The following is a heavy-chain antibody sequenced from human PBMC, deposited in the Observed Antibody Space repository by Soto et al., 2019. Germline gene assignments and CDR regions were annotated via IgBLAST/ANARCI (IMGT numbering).Heavy chain of an antibody. D-gene: IGHD2-2*01. J-gene: IGHJ3*02. CDR1: GFTFSSYG. CDR2: ISYDGSNK. CDR3: ARSPQVVKAFEI. Sequence: GGSLRLSCAASGFTFSSYGMHWVRQTPGKGLEWVAVISYDGSNKYYADSVKGRFTISRDNSKNTLYLQMNSLRAEDTALYYCARSPQVVKAFEIWGQGTMVTGSS. V-gene: IGHV3-30*03.